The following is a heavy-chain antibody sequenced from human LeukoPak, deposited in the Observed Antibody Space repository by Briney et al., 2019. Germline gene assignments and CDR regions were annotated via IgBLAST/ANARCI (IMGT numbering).Heavy chain of an antibody. CDR1: GFTFSDYW. CDR3: ARDLFSYGANQDDY. CDR2: INHDGSDK. J-gene: IGHJ4*02. Sequence: GGSLRLSCAASGFTFSDYWMTWVRQAPGKGLEWVANINHDGSDKYYVDSVKGRFTISRDNAKKSLYLQMNSLRAEDTAVYYCARDLFSYGANQDDYWGQGTLVTVSS. V-gene: IGHV3-7*01. D-gene: IGHD5-18*01.